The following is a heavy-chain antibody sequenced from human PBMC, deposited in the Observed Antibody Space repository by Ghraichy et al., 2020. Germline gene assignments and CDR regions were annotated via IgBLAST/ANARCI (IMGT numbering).Heavy chain of an antibody. V-gene: IGHV4-34*01. CDR1: GGSFSGYY. J-gene: IGHJ6*02. CDR3: AHSYGYYYYYGMDV. CDR2: INHSGST. D-gene: IGHD5-18*01. Sequence: SETLSLTCAVYGGSFSGYYWSWIRQPPGKGLEWIGEINHSGSTNYNPSLKSRVTISVDTSKNQFSLKLSSVTAADTAVYYCAHSYGYYYYYGMDVWGQGTTVTVSS.